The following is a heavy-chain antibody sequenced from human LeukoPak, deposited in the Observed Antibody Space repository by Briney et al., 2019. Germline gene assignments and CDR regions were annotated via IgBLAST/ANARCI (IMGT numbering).Heavy chain of an antibody. CDR2: IYYSGST. CDR1: GGSISSYY. CDR3: ARALQYAWGYSGYADPVKNWFDP. D-gene: IGHD5-12*01. J-gene: IGHJ5*02. V-gene: IGHV4-59*01. Sequence: SETLSLTCTVSGGSISSYYWSWIRQPPGKGLEWIGYIYYSGSTNYNPSLKSRVTISVDTSKNQFSLKLSSVTAADTAVYYCARALQYAWGYSGYADPVKNWFDPWGQGTLSPSPQ.